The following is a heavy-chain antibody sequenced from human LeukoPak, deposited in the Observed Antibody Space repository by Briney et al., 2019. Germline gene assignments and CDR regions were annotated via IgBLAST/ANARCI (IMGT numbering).Heavy chain of an antibody. V-gene: IGHV1-3*01. CDR1: GYTFTSYA. Sequence: ASVKVSCKASGYTFTSYAMHWVRQAPGQRLEWMGWINAGNGNTKYSQKFQGRVTITRDTSASTAYMELSSLRSEDTAVYYCASPLGLGTMVRGLGYGMDVWGQGTTVTVSS. CDR2: INAGNGNT. D-gene: IGHD3-10*01. CDR3: ASPLGLGTMVRGLGYGMDV. J-gene: IGHJ6*02.